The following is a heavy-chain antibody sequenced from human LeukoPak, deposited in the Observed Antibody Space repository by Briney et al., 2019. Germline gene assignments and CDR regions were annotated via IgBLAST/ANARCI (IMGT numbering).Heavy chain of an antibody. D-gene: IGHD1-26*01. V-gene: IGHV3-23*01. CDR3: VNDSRVVGATHDY. CDR1: GFTFSSYA. Sequence: PGGSLRLSCAASGFTFSSYAMSWVRQAPGKGLESVSAISGSGGSTYYADSVKGRFTISRDNSKNTLYLQMNSLRAEDTAVYYCVNDSRVVGATHDYWGQGTLVTVSS. CDR2: ISGSGGST. J-gene: IGHJ4*02.